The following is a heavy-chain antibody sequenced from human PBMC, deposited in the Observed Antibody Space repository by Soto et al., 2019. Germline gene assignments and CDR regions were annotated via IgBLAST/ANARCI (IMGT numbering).Heavy chain of an antibody. Sequence: ASVRVSCRASGGTFTSCGIRWVRQAPGQGLEWMGWINPNSGGTNYAQKFQGWVTMTRDTSISTAYMELSRLRSDDTAVYYCARAHSLPGFYGSGSYFHFDYWGQGTLVTVSS. D-gene: IGHD3-10*01. V-gene: IGHV1-2*04. CDR3: ARAHSLPGFYGSGSYFHFDY. CDR1: GGTFTSCG. J-gene: IGHJ4*02. CDR2: INPNSGGT.